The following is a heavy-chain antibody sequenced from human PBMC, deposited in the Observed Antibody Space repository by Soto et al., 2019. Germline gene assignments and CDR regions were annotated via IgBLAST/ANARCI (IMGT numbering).Heavy chain of an antibody. CDR2: ISYDGSNK. Sequence: GGSLRLSCAASGFTFSSYAMHWVRQAPGKGLERVAVISYDGSNKYYADSVKGRFTISRDNSKNTLYLQMNSLRAEDTAVYYCARDIVVVPAATHYYYYGMDVWGQGTTVTVSS. D-gene: IGHD2-2*01. CDR1: GFTFSSYA. V-gene: IGHV3-30-3*01. CDR3: ARDIVVVPAATHYYYYGMDV. J-gene: IGHJ6*02.